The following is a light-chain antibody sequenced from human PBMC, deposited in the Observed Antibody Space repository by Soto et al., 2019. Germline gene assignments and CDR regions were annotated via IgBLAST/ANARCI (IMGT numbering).Light chain of an antibody. Sequence: QLVLTQPPSASGSPGQSVTISCTGTSSDVGGFKFVSWYQHHPGKAPRLLIYEVNKRPSGVPDRFSGSKSGNTASLAITGLQAEDEGDYYCQSYDSTLDARYVFGTGTKVTVL. CDR2: EVN. CDR3: QSYDSTLDARYV. CDR1: SSDVGGFKF. J-gene: IGLJ1*01. V-gene: IGLV2-8*01.